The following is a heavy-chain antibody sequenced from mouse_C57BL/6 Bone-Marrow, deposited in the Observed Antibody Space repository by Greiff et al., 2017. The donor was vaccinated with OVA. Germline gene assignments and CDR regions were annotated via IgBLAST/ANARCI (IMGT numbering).Heavy chain of an antibody. CDR3: ARSRFITTVVATDWYFDV. Sequence: VKLVESGPELVKPGASVKISCKASGYAFSSSWMNWVKQRPGKGLEWIGRIYPGDGDTNYNGKFKGKATLTADKSSSTAYMQLSSLTSEDSAVYFCARSRFITTVVATDWYFDVWGTGTTVTVSS. CDR2: IYPGDGDT. J-gene: IGHJ1*03. CDR1: GYAFSSSW. V-gene: IGHV1-82*01. D-gene: IGHD1-1*01.